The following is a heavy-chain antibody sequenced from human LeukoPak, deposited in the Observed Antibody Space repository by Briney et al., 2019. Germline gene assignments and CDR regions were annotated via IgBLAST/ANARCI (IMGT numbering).Heavy chain of an antibody. J-gene: IGHJ4*02. CDR1: GFTVSSNY. Sequence: PGGSLGLSCAASGFTVSSNYLRRVRQAPGKGLEWVSVIYSGGSTYYADSVKGRFTISRDNSKNTLYLQMNSLRAEDTAVYYCATRDYYDSSGANFDYWGQGTLVTVSS. CDR2: IYSGGST. V-gene: IGHV3-53*01. D-gene: IGHD3-22*01. CDR3: ATRDYYDSSGANFDY.